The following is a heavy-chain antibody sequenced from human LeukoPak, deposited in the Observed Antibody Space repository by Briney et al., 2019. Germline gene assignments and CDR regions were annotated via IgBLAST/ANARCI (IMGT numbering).Heavy chain of an antibody. J-gene: IGHJ4*02. D-gene: IGHD3-10*01. V-gene: IGHV1-8*01. CDR3: GRPLQRGSWTQRALDY. CDR2: MNPNSGNA. CDR1: GYTFTSYD. Sequence: ASVKVSCKASGYTFTSYDISWVRQATGQGLEWMGWMNPNSGNAGYAQRFQGRVTMTRNNSISTAYMELTSLRSEDTAVYYCGRPLQRGSWTQRALDYWGQGTLVTASS.